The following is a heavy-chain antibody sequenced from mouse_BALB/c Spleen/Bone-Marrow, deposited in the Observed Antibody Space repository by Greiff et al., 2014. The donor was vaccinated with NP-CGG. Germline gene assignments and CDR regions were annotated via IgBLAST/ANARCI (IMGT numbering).Heavy chain of an antibody. CDR2: INPYNGGT. D-gene: IGHD2-10*01. CDR1: GCSFTGYT. CDR3: ARSAYYGNYYAMDY. J-gene: IGHJ4*01. V-gene: IGHV1-18*01. Sequence: VQLKESGPELVKPGASMKISCKASGCSFTGYTMNWVKQSHGKNLEWIGLINPYNGGTSYNQKFKGKATLTVDKSSSTAYMELLSLTSEDSAVYYCARSAYYGNYYAMDYWGQGTSVTVSS.